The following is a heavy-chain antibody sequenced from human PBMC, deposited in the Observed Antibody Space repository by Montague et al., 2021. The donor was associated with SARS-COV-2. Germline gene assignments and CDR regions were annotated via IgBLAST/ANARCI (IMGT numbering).Heavy chain of an antibody. D-gene: IGHD2-15*01. CDR1: GGSISSFY. CDR2: ISDSGST. J-gene: IGHJ4*02. Sequence: SETLSLTCTVSGGSISSFYWSWFWQPPGKGLEWIGYISDSGSTNYNPSLTSRVTMSVDTSKNQFSLKVNSVTAADTAVYYCARHYSATLPADYWGQGTLVTVSS. CDR3: ARHYSATLPADY. V-gene: IGHV4-59*08.